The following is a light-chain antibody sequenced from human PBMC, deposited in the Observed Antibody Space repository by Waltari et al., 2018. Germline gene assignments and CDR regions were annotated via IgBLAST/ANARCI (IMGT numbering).Light chain of an antibody. CDR2: DDN. CDR1: SSDVGNYNL. V-gene: IGLV2-14*02. Sequence: QSALTQPASVSGSPGQSITISCTGTSSDVGNYNLVSWYQQYPGKAPKVMIYDDNRRPSGVSTRFSGSKSGNTAALTISGLQAEDEADYYCSSYTSSTTGIFGGGTKLTVL. CDR3: SSYTSSTTGI. J-gene: IGLJ2*01.